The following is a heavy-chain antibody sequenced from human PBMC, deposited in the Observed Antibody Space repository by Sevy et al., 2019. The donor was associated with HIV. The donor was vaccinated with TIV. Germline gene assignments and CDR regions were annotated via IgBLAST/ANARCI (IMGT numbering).Heavy chain of an antibody. J-gene: IGHJ6*03. D-gene: IGHD4-17*01. V-gene: IGHV3-21*01. CDR3: ARTDYGDYEITREYYMAV. CDR1: GFTFSTYS. CDR2: ISSSSTYI. Sequence: GGSLRLSCAASGFTFSTYSMNWVRQAPGKGLEWVSSISSSSTYIYYADSVKGRFTISRNNAKNSLFLQMNSLRAEDTAVYFCARTDYGDYEITREYYMAVWGKGTTVTVSS.